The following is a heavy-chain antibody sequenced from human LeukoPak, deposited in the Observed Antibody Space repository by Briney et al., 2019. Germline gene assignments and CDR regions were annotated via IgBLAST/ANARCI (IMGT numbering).Heavy chain of an antibody. CDR3: ARVRDGVYSGSYFDY. J-gene: IGHJ4*02. CDR2: IYNTGRT. CDR1: AFSVSTHY. Sequence: PGGSLRLSCAASAFSVSTHYMSWVRQAPGKGLEWVSVIYNTGRTYYADSVKGRFTISIDNSKNTLFLQMNSLRADDTAVYYCARVRDGVYSGSYFDYWGQGTLPTVSS. D-gene: IGHD1-26*01. V-gene: IGHV3-53*01.